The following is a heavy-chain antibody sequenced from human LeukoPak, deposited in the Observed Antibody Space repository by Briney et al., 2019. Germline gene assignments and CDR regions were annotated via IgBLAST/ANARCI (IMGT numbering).Heavy chain of an antibody. CDR3: ARVGRVAAAGTSRYFDY. CDR1: GGSISSYY. V-gene: IGHV4-59*08. Sequence: SESLSLTCTVSGGSISSYYWSWIRQPPGKGLEWIGYIYYSGSTNYNPSLKSRVTISVDTSKNQFSLKLSSVTAADTAVYYCARVGRVAAAGTSRYFDYWGQGTLVTVSS. D-gene: IGHD6-13*01. CDR2: IYYSGST. J-gene: IGHJ4*02.